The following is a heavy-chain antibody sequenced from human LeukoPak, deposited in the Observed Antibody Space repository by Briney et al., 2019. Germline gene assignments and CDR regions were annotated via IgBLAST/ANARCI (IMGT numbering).Heavy chain of an antibody. CDR1: GFSFSSDW. V-gene: IGHV3-7*01. CDR2: INQDESKK. J-gene: IGHJ4*02. Sequence: PGGSLRLSCAASGFSFSSDWMCWVRQAPGKGLEWVANINQDESKKYYVDSVKGRFTISRDNAKNPLYLQMSSLRAEETAVYYCARDHAYRTDYWGQGTLVTVSS. CDR3: ARDHAYRTDY. D-gene: IGHD2-2*01.